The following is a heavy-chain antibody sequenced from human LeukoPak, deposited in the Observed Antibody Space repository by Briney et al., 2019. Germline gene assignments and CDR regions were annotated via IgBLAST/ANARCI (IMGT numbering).Heavy chain of an antibody. CDR1: GFSFSSYG. CDR3: AKGQWELTNP. CDR2: LSGSGVNT. J-gene: IGHJ5*02. D-gene: IGHD1-26*01. Sequence: GGSLRLSCAASGFSFSSYGMSWVRQAPGKGLEWVSALSGSGVNTHYADSVNGRFTISRDNSKNTLYLQMNSLRAEDTAIYYCAKGQWELTNPWGQGTLVTVSS. V-gene: IGHV3-23*01.